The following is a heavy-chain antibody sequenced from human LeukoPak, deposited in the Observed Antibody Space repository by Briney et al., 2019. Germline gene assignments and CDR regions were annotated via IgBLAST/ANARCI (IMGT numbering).Heavy chain of an antibody. D-gene: IGHD5-12*01. Sequence: SETLSLTCTVSGYSISSGYYWGWIRQPPGKGLEWIGSIYHSGSTYYNPSLKSRVTISVDTSKNQFSLKLSSVTAADTAVYYCARVVYSGYDFRGAMDVRGKGTTVTVSS. J-gene: IGHJ6*03. CDR3: ARVVYSGYDFRGAMDV. CDR1: GYSISSGYY. V-gene: IGHV4-38-2*02. CDR2: IYHSGST.